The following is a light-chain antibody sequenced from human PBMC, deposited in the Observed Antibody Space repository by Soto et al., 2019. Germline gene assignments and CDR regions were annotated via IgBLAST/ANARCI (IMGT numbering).Light chain of an antibody. V-gene: IGKV3-15*01. J-gene: IGKJ1*01. CDR1: QSISSN. CDR3: QQYNNWPRT. CDR2: GAS. Sequence: ETVMTQSPATLSVSPGERATLSCRASQSISSNLAWYQQKPGQAPRLLIYGASTRATGTPARFSGSGSGTEFTLTISSLQSEDFAVYYCQQYNNWPRTFGQGTKVEIK.